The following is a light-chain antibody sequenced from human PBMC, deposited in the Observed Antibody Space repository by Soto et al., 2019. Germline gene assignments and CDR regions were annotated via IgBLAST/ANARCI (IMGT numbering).Light chain of an antibody. CDR3: QQTFSTPPFT. CDR2: GAS. Sequence: DIQMTQSPSSLSASPGDTVSFTCRASRGIATSVHWYQQKPGAAPKLLISGASTLQSGVPSRFSGGGSVTDFTLTISGLQPEDFATYFCQQTFSTPPFTFGQGTRLHIK. V-gene: IGKV1-39*01. J-gene: IGKJ2*01. CDR1: RGIATS.